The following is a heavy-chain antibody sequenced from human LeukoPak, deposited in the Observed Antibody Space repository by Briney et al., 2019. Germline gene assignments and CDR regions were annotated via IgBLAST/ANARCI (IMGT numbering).Heavy chain of an antibody. J-gene: IGHJ4*02. V-gene: IGHV3-21*01. CDR2: ITSSSSYI. Sequence: TGGSLRLSCAASGFTFGSYGMSWVRQAPGKGLEWVSSITSSSSYIYYADSVKGRFTISRDNAKKSVYLQMNSLRAEDTAVYYCARGSTYRSGWYPGFDYWGQGTLVTVSS. CDR3: ARGSTYRSGWYPGFDY. CDR1: GFTFGSYG. D-gene: IGHD6-19*01.